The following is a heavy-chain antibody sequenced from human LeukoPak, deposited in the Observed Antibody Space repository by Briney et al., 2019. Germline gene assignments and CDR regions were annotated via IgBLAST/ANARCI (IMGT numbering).Heavy chain of an antibody. CDR2: IYYSGST. J-gene: IGHJ5*02. CDR3: ASAAVAGWFDP. V-gene: IGHV4-59*01. CDR1: GGSISSYY. Sequence: SETLSLTCTVSGGSISSYYWSWIRQPPGKGLEWIGYIYYSGSTNYNPSLKSRVPISVDTSKNQFSLKLSSVTAADTAAYYCASAAVAGWFDPWGQGTLVTVSS. D-gene: IGHD6-19*01.